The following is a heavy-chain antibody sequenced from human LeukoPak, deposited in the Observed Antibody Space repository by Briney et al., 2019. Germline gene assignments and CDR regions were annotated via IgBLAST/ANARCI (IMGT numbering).Heavy chain of an antibody. CDR3: ARDPEVDTGTGPRFDY. CDR2: IYTSGST. CDR1: GDSITSGTYY. J-gene: IGHJ4*02. V-gene: IGHV4-61*02. D-gene: IGHD5-18*01. Sequence: SETLSLTCTVSGDSITSGTYYWTWIRQPAGKGLEWIGRIYTSGSTNYNPSLKSRVTISLDTSKNQFSLKLSSVTAADTAVYYCARDPEVDTGTGPRFDYWGQGTLVTVSS.